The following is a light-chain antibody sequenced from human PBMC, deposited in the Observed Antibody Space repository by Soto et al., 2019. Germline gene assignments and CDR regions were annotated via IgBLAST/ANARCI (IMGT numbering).Light chain of an antibody. CDR2: GNS. V-gene: IGLV1-40*01. Sequence: QSVLTQPPSVSGAPGQRVTISCTGNNSNIGAGYDVLWYQQLPGTAPRLLIYGNSNRPSGVPDRFAGSKSGTSASVVITGLQADDEADYYCLSYDSGQSGHVLFGGGTQLTVL. CDR3: LSYDSGQSGHVL. J-gene: IGLJ3*02. CDR1: NSNIGAGYD.